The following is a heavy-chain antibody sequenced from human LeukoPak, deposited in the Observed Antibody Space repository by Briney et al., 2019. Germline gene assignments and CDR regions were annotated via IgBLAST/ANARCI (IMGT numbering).Heavy chain of an antibody. CDR3: ARDRGWDFWSGYYPRSEKSDAFDI. D-gene: IGHD3-3*01. CDR1: GFTFSSYW. J-gene: IGHJ3*02. CDR2: INSDGSST. Sequence: GGSLRLSCAASGFTFSSYWMHWVRQAPGKGRVWVSRINSDGSSTSYADSVKGRFTISRDNAKNTLYLQMNSLRAEDTAVYYCARDRGWDFWSGYYPRSEKSDAFDIWGQGTMVTVSS. V-gene: IGHV3-74*01.